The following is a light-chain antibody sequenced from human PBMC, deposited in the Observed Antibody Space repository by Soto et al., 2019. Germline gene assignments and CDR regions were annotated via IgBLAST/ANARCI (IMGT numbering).Light chain of an antibody. V-gene: IGKV1-5*01. CDR1: QSISSW. CDR3: QQYHNYPRT. Sequence: DIQMTQSPSTLSASVGDRVTITCRASQSISSWLAWYQQKPGKAPKLLIYDASSLESGVPSRFSGSGSGTEFTLTISNLQPDDFATYFCQQYHNYPRTFGQGTKVEIK. J-gene: IGKJ1*01. CDR2: DAS.